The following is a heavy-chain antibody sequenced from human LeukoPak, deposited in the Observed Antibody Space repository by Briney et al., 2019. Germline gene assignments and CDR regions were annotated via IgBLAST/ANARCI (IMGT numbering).Heavy chain of an antibody. CDR3: AREGFGYSYGQGKGWFDP. J-gene: IGHJ5*02. CDR1: GFTVSSNY. CDR2: IYSGGST. Sequence: GGSLRLSCAASGFTVSSNYMSWVRQAPGKGLEWVSVIYSGGSTYYADSVKGRFTISRDNSKNTLYPQMNSLRAEDTAVYYCAREGFGYSYGQGKGWFDPWGQGTLVTVSS. V-gene: IGHV3-53*01. D-gene: IGHD5-18*01.